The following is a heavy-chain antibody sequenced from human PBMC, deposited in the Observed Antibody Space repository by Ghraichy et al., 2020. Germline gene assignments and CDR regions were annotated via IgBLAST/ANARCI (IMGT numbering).Heavy chain of an antibody. CDR3: AGSGGWLLHN. Sequence: GESPNISCAASGSFFSSYFMSWVRQAPGKGLEWVANINQDESEKNYVDSVRGRFTISRDNAKNSLYLQMHSLRAEDTAVYYCAGSGGWLLHNWGQGTLVTVSS. CDR2: INQDESEK. CDR1: GSFFSSYF. J-gene: IGHJ4*02. V-gene: IGHV3-7*03. D-gene: IGHD6-19*01.